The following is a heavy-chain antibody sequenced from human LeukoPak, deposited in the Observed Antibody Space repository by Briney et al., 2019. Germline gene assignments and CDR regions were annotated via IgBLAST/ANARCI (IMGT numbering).Heavy chain of an antibody. Sequence: PGGSLRLSCAASGFTFSNFAMHWVRQAPGKGLEWLAVISYTGSNKYYADSVKGRFTISRDNSKNTLYLQMNSLRAEDTAVYYCARDPDSSGYMVVDYWGQGTLVTVSS. CDR3: ARDPDSSGYMVVDY. V-gene: IGHV3-30*04. CDR2: ISYTGSNK. J-gene: IGHJ4*02. D-gene: IGHD3-22*01. CDR1: GFTFSNFA.